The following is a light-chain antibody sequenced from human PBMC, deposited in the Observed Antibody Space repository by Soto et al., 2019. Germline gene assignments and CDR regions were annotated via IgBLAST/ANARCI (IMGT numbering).Light chain of an antibody. CDR1: QSVGSN. V-gene: IGKV3-15*01. CDR2: DAS. J-gene: IGKJ2*01. CDR3: QQYYQWPSYT. Sequence: EISMTPSPVTLSASPGERAIFSCRASQSVGSNMAGYQQKPGQSPRLLVYDASTRATAIPARFSGSGSGTEFTLTINTLQPEDFAVYYCQQYYQWPSYTFGQGTKVDIK.